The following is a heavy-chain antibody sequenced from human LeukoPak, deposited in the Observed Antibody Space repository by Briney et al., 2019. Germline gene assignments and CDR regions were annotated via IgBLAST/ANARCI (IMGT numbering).Heavy chain of an antibody. CDR3: ARVNWSQSRIAVAGTGDY. CDR1: GFTLSSYA. V-gene: IGHV3-30*04. D-gene: IGHD6-19*01. Sequence: GGSLRLSCAASGFTLSSYAMHWVRQAPGKGLEWVAVISYDGSNKYYADSVKGRFTISRDNSKNTLYLQMNSLRAEDTAVYYCARVNWSQSRIAVAGTGDYWGRGTLVTVSS. J-gene: IGHJ4*02. CDR2: ISYDGSNK.